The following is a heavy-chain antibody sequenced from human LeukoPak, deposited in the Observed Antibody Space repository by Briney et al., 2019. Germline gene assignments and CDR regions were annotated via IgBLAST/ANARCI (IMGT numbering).Heavy chain of an antibody. CDR1: GDSVSSNSAA. CDR2: TYYRSKWYN. J-gene: IGHJ3*02. Sequence: SQTLSLTCAISGDSVSSNSAAWSWIRQSPSRGLEWLGRTYYRSKWYNDYAVSVKSRITTNPDTSKNQFSLQLNSVTPEDTAVYYCARGLYYYGSGSYSPDAFDIWGQGTMVTVSS. CDR3: ARGLYYYGSGSYSPDAFDI. D-gene: IGHD3-10*01. V-gene: IGHV6-1*01.